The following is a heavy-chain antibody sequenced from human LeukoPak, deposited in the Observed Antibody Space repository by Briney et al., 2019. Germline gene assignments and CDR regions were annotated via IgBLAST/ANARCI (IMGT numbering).Heavy chain of an antibody. V-gene: IGHV4-59*01. CDR1: GAYSTNYY. J-gene: IGHJ4*02. CDR2: IYYSGST. CDR3: ARDSGRINYHDSSGYFYM. D-gene: IGHD3-22*01. Sequence: SETLSLTCTVSGAYSTNYYWSFIRQPPGKGLEWIGYIYYSGSTNYNPSLKSRVTMSVDTSKNQFSLILNSVTAADTAVYYCARDSGRINYHDSSGYFYMWGQGTLVTVSS.